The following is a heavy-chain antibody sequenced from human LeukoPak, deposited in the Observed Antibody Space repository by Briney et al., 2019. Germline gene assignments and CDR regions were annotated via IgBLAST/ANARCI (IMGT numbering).Heavy chain of an antibody. V-gene: IGHV4-34*01. CDR2: INHSGST. CDR3: ASTTGTTGGVDY. J-gene: IGHJ4*02. CDR1: GGSFSGYY. Sequence: PSETLSFTCAVYGGSFSGYYWSWIRQPPGKGLEWTGEINHSGSTNYNPSLKSRVTISVDTSKNQFSLKLSSVTAADTAVYYWASTTGTTGGVDYWGQGTLVTVSS. D-gene: IGHD4-17*01.